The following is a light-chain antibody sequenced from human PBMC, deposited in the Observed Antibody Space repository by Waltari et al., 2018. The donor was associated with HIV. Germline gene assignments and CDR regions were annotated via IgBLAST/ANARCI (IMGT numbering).Light chain of an antibody. V-gene: IGLV1-47*01. CDR1: SSNIGSNY. CDR2: RNN. Sequence: QSVLTQPPSASGTPGQRVTISCSGSSSNIGSNYVYWYQQLPGTAPNLLIYRNNQRPSGVPDRFSCSKSGTSASLAISGLRSEDEADYYCAAWDDSLRVVFGGGTKLTVL. J-gene: IGLJ2*01. CDR3: AAWDDSLRVV.